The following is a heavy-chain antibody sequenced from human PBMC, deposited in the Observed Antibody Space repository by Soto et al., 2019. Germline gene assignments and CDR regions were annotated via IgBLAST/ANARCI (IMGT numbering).Heavy chain of an antibody. CDR3: ARCPRYCSSTSCPEGYYYYGMDV. Sequence: ASVKVSCKASGYTFTSYGISWVRQAPGQGLEWMGWISAYNGNTNYAQKLQGRVTMTTDTSTSTAYMELSSLRSEDTAVYYCARCPRYCSSTSCPEGYYYYGMDVWGQGTTVTVSS. J-gene: IGHJ6*02. V-gene: IGHV1-18*04. CDR1: GYTFTSYG. CDR2: ISAYNGNT. D-gene: IGHD2-2*01.